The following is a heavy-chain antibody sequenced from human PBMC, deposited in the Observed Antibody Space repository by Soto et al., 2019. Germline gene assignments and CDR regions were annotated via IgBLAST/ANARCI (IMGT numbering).Heavy chain of an antibody. Sequence: QVTLKESGPVLVKPTETLTLTCTVSVFSLTNARMGVSWIRQPPGKALEWLAHIFWNDETSYRTSLNSRLTISKDTSKSQVVLAMTHVDPVDTGTYYCAPIQDEFPVSSGYSPGLYYFDYWGQGIVVTVSS. CDR2: IFWNDET. CDR1: VFSLTNARMG. V-gene: IGHV2-26*01. CDR3: APIQDEFPVSSGYSPGLYYFDY. J-gene: IGHJ4*02. D-gene: IGHD3-22*01.